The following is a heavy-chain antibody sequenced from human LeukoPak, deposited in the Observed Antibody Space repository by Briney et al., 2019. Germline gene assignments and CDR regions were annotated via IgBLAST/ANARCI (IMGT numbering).Heavy chain of an antibody. V-gene: IGHV1-69*13. CDR3: ARDSPPSRYCSGGSCYGFSNYSDY. CDR1: GGTFSSYA. J-gene: IGHJ4*02. Sequence: ASVKVSCKASGGTFSSYAISWVRQAPGQGLEWMGGIIPIFGTANYAQKFQGRVTITADASTSTAYMELISLRSEDTAVYYCARDSPPSRYCSGGSCYGFSNYSDYWGQGTLVTVSS. D-gene: IGHD2-15*01. CDR2: IIPIFGTA.